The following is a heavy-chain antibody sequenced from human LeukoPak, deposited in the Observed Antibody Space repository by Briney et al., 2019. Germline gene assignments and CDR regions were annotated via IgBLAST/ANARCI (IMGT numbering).Heavy chain of an antibody. CDR2: VSAYNGNT. D-gene: IGHD4-11*01. Sequence: HGASVKVSCKASGYTFTSYGISWGRHAPGQGHERMGWVSAYNGNTNYAQKLQGRVTMTTDTSTSTAYMELRSLRSDDTAVYYCARYSSGATGYWGQGTLVTVSS. CDR3: ARYSSGATGY. J-gene: IGHJ4*02. V-gene: IGHV1-18*01. CDR1: GYTFTSYG.